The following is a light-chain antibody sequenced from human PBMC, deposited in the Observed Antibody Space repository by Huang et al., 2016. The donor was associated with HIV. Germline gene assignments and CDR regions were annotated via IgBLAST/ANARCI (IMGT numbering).Light chain of an antibody. J-gene: IGKJ2*01. Sequence: DIQMTQSPSSLSASVGDRVTITCRASQNISTYLNWYQQKPGKAPKLLIFAASSFQSGVPSRFSGSGSGTDFTLTISSLHTEDVATYYCQQSYSIPYTFGQGTKLEVK. CDR1: QNISTY. V-gene: IGKV1-39*01. CDR3: QQSYSIPYT. CDR2: AAS.